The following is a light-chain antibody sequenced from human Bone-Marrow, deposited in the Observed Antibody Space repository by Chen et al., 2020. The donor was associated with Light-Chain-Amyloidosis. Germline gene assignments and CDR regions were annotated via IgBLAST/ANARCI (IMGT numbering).Light chain of an antibody. Sequence: EIVMTQSPATLSVSPGERTTLSCRASQSVGYDLVWYQQKPGQAPRLLIYGASTRASGIPDRFSGSGSGTEFTLTIDSLKSEDTAVYYCQQYNTRPPITFGPGTRLEIK. CDR2: GAS. CDR3: QQYNTRPPIT. CDR1: QSVGYD. J-gene: IGKJ5*01. V-gene: IGKV3-15*01.